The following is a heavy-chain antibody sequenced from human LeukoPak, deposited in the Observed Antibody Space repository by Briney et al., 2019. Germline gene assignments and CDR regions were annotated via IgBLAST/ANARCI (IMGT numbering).Heavy chain of an antibody. CDR1: GGSISSGGYY. CDR3: ARRDIVATITDY. CDR2: IYYSGST. Sequence: SQTLSLTCTVSGGSISSGGYYWSWIRQHPGKGLEWIGCIYYSGSTYYNPSLKSRVTISVDTSKNQFSLKLSSVTAADTAVYYCARRDIVATITDYWGQGTLVTVSS. V-gene: IGHV4-31*03. D-gene: IGHD5-12*01. J-gene: IGHJ4*02.